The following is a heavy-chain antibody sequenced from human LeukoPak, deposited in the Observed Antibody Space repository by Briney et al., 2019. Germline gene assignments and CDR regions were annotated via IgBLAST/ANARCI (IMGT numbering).Heavy chain of an antibody. V-gene: IGHV3-21*01. J-gene: IGHJ4*02. CDR3: ARDQLNWGIGFCDY. Sequence: GGSLRLSCAASGFIFSSYSMNWVRQAPGKGLEWVSSVSSSSSSIYYADSVKGRFTISRDNAKNSLYLQMNSLRAEDTAVYYCARDQLNWGIGFCDYWGRGTLVTVSS. CDR2: VSSSSSSI. CDR1: GFIFSSYS. D-gene: IGHD7-27*01.